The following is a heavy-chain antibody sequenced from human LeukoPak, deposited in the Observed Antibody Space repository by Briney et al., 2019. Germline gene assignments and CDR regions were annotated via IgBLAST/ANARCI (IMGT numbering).Heavy chain of an antibody. J-gene: IGHJ4*02. D-gene: IGHD2-15*01. CDR3: ATDDTYGGRSFDY. V-gene: IGHV1-69*04. Sequence: ASVKVSCKASGGTFSSYAISWVRQAPGQGLEWMGRIIPILGIANYAQKFQGGVTITADKSTSTAYMELSSLRSEDTAVYYCATDDTYGGRSFDYWGQGTLVTVSS. CDR1: GGTFSSYA. CDR2: IIPILGIA.